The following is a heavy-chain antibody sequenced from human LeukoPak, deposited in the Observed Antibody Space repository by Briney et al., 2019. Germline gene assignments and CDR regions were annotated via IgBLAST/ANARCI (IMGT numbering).Heavy chain of an antibody. J-gene: IGHJ4*02. V-gene: IGHV4-61*02. CDR2: IYTSGST. CDR1: GGSISSGSYY. CDR3: ARGIDY. Sequence: TSETLSLTCTVSGGSISSGSYYWSWIRQPAGKGLEWIGRIYTSGSTNYNPSLKSRVTISVDTSKNQFSLKLSSVTAADTAVYYCARGIDYWGQGTLVTVSS.